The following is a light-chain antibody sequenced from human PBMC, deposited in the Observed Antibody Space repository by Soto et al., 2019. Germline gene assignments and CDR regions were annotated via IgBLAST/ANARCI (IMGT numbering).Light chain of an antibody. CDR3: PQYFSWT. J-gene: IGKJ1*01. Sequence: EIVLTQSPGTLSVSPGERATLSCRASQTISSNYLAWYQQKTGQAPSLLTYGTSSRATGIPDRFSGSGSGADLPLSTSRMEPEVSAIYYCPQYFSWTFGQGTKVEIK. V-gene: IGKV3-20*01. CDR2: GTS. CDR1: QTISSNY.